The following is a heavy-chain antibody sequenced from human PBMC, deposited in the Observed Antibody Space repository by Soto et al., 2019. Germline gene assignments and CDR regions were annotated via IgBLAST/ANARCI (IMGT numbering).Heavy chain of an antibody. CDR2: MFSGGST. V-gene: IGHV3-53*01. D-gene: IGHD6-19*01. CDR1: GFTVTDNY. CDR3: PSTVNFTTVAKAAFNI. J-gene: IGHJ3*02. Sequence: GGSVRLSCAASGFTVTDNYVKWVRQAPGKGLGWVSIMFSGGSTYYADSVRGRFTMSRDNSKNTVYLQMNSLNAEDTAAYYCPSTVNFTTVAKAAFNILGPGTLVDDSS.